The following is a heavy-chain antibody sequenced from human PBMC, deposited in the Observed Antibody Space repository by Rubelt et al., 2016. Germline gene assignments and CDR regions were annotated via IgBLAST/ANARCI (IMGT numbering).Heavy chain of an antibody. CDR2: IITLLTIT. CDR1: GGTFSTHA. CDR3: TKALYHYDSSGYFDAFHV. Sequence: KPGSSVRVSCKASGGTFSTHAITWVRQAPGHGLQWMGRIITLLTITDYAENFQGRVTINADTSTNTVYIDLSSLRFEDTAVYYCTKALYHYDSSGYFDAFHVWGEGTMVTVSS. D-gene: IGHD3-22*01. V-gene: IGHV1-69*04. J-gene: IGHJ3*01.